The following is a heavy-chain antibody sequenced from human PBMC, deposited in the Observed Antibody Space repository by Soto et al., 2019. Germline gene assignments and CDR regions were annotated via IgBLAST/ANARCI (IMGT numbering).Heavy chain of an antibody. D-gene: IGHD6-13*01. CDR3: ARGGPGTLYYYGMDV. V-gene: IGHV3-13*04. CDR2: IGTAGDT. Sequence: EVQLVESGGGLVQPGGSLRLSCAASGFTFSSYDMHWVRQATGKGLEWVSAIGTAGDTYYPGSVKGRFTISRENAKNSLYLHMNSLRAGDTAVYYCARGGPGTLYYYGMDVWGQGTTVTVSS. CDR1: GFTFSSYD. J-gene: IGHJ6*02.